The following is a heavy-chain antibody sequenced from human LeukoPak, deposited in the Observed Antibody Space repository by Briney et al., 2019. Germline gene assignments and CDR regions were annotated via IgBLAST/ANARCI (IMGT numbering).Heavy chain of an antibody. D-gene: IGHD1-1*01. Sequence: GASVKVSCKASGYTFTSYGISWVRQAPGQGLEWMGWISAYNGNTNYAQKLQGRVTMTTDTSTSTAYMELRSLRSDDTAVYYCARRLEKLERRGAFDIWGQGTMVTVSS. CDR1: GYTFTSYG. J-gene: IGHJ3*02. V-gene: IGHV1-18*01. CDR3: ARRLEKLERRGAFDI. CDR2: ISAYNGNT.